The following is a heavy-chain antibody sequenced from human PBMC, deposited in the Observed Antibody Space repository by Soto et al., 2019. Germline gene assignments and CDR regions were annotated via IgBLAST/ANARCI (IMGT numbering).Heavy chain of an antibody. CDR3: ARGTGEGAIWGSYRYSTHFDY. Sequence: QVQLQESGPGLVKPSETLSLTCTVSGGSISSYYWSWIRQPPGKGLEWIGYIYYSGSTNYNPSLKRRVTISVDTSKNQFSLKLSSVTAADTAVYYCARGTGEGAIWGSYRYSTHFDYWGQGNLVTVSS. CDR2: IYYSGST. J-gene: IGHJ4*02. V-gene: IGHV4-59*01. D-gene: IGHD3-16*02. CDR1: GGSISSYY.